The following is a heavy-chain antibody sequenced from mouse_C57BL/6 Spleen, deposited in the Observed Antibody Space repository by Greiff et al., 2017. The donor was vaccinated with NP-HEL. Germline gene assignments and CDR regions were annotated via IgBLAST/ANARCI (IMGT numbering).Heavy chain of an antibody. CDR3: ARDYYGSSGVYYYAMDY. D-gene: IGHD1-1*01. J-gene: IGHJ4*01. Sequence: EVKLVESGGDLVKPGGSLKLSCAASGFTFSSYGMSWVRQTPDKRLEWVATISSGGSYTSYTDSVKGRFTISRDNAKNTLYMQMSSLKSEDTAMYYCARDYYGSSGVYYYAMDYWGQGTSVTVSS. CDR2: ISSGGSYT. CDR1: GFTFSSYG. V-gene: IGHV5-6*01.